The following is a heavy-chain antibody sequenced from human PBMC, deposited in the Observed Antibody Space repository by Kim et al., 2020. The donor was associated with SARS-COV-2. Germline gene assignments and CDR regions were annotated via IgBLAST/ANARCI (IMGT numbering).Heavy chain of an antibody. J-gene: IGHJ5*01. CDR3: ARTPHESRNPHNWFDA. CDR1: GGPINGYY. Sequence: SETLSLTCTVSGGPINGYYWSWIRQPPGKELEFIGYIYSSGATRYNPSLNSRVTISLDTPNNRVSLKLASLAAADTAVYYCARTPHESRNPHNWFDAWGQGTLVTVSS. V-gene: IGHV4-59*13. CDR2: IYSSGAT. D-gene: IGHD2-15*01.